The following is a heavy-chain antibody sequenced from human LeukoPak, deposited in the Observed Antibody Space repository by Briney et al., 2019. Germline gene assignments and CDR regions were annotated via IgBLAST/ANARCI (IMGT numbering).Heavy chain of an antibody. CDR1: GGTFSSYA. V-gene: IGHV1-69*05. J-gene: IGHJ4*02. CDR3: AKDHKPYTIFGVADY. CDR2: IIPIFGTA. Sequence: SVKVSCKASGGTFSSYAISWVRQAPGQGLEWMGGIIPIFGTANYAQKFQGRVTITTDESTSTAYMELSSLRSEDTAVYYCAKDHKPYTIFGVADYWGQGTLVTVSS. D-gene: IGHD3-3*01.